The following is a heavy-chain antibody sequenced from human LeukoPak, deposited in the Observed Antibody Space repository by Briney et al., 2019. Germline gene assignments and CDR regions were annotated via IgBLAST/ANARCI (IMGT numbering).Heavy chain of an antibody. CDR3: ARLSGSPSNFDY. J-gene: IGHJ4*02. CDR1: GGSISSSSYY. Sequence: SETLSLTCTVSGGSISSSSYYWGWIRQPPGKGLEWTGSIYYSGSTYYNPSLKSRVTISVDTSKNQFSLKLSSVTAADTAVYYCARLSGSPSNFDYWGQGTLVTVSS. CDR2: IYYSGST. V-gene: IGHV4-39*01. D-gene: IGHD3-22*01.